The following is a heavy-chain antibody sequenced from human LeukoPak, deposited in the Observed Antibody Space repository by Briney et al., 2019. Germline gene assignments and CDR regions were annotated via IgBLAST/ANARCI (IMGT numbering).Heavy chain of an antibody. CDR1: GFRFDTYA. V-gene: IGHV3-9*01. Sequence: GGSLRLSCAASGFRFDTYAMYWVRQAPGKGLEWVSGVSWNSAYIVYADSVKGRFTISRDNAKNSLYLQMNSLRPEDTALYYCAKDIGPLTYYYDTSGYSGAFDYWGQGTLVTVSS. CDR3: AKDIGPLTYYYDTSGYSGAFDY. CDR2: VSWNSAYI. J-gene: IGHJ4*02. D-gene: IGHD3-22*01.